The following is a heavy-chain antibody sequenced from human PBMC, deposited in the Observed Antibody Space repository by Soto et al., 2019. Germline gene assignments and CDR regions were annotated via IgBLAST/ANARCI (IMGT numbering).Heavy chain of an antibody. CDR2: IWYDGSNK. CDR3: ARDWDYGSGSPIDY. V-gene: IGHV3-33*01. D-gene: IGHD3-10*01. CDR1: GFTFSSYG. Sequence: QVQLVESGGGVVQPGRSLRLSCAASGFTFSSYGMHWVRQAPGKGLEWVAVIWYDGSNKYYADSVKGRFTISRDNSKNTLYLQMNSLRAEDTAVYYCARDWDYGSGSPIDYWGQGTLVTVSS. J-gene: IGHJ4*02.